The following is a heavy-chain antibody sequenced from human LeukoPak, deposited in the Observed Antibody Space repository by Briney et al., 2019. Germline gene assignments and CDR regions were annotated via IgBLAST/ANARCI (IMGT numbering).Heavy chain of an antibody. D-gene: IGHD3-3*01. CDR1: ANTFTGEY. V-gene: IGHV1-8*02. CDR2: MNPNSGNT. J-gene: IGHJ6*03. CDR3: ARVSDIWSGYYRPIGYYYYYMAV. Sequence: SSVNVSRKASANTFTGEYIKCVRQAAGQRIKRMRWMNPNSGNTGYAQKFQGRVTITRNTSISPAYMELRSLRSEDTAVHYCARVSDIWSGYYRPIGYYYYYMAVWGKGTTVTVSS.